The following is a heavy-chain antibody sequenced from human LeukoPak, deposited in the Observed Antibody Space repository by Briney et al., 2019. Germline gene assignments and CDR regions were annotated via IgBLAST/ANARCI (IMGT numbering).Heavy chain of an antibody. CDR2: IYYSGTT. V-gene: IGHV4-31*03. CDR3: ARAAQNWNNAPYFDF. J-gene: IGHJ4*02. Sequence: PSETLSLTCTVSDVSISSGGYYWSWIRQHPGKGLEWIGYIYYSGTTYYNPSLKRRLSISVDTSKNQFSLRLTSVTAADTAVYYCARAAQNWNNAPYFDFWGQGTLVTVSS. D-gene: IGHD1/OR15-1a*01. CDR1: DVSISSGGYY.